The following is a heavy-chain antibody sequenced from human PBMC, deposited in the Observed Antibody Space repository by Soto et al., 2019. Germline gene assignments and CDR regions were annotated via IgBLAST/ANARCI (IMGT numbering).Heavy chain of an antibody. V-gene: IGHV1-18*01. J-gene: IGHJ4*02. Sequence: GASVKVSCEASGGTFSSCGISWVRQAPGQGLEWMGWISAYNGNTNYAQKLQGRVTMTTDTSTSTAYMELRSLRSDDTAVYYCARVHPMVRGAHDYWGQGTLVTVSS. CDR2: ISAYNGNT. CDR3: ARVHPMVRGAHDY. CDR1: GGTFSSCG. D-gene: IGHD3-10*01.